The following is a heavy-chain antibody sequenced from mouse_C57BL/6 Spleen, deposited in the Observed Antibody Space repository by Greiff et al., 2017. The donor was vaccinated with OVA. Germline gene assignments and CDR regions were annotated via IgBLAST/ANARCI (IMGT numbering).Heavy chain of an antibody. CDR2: ISYDGSN. CDR1: GYSITSGYY. V-gene: IGHV3-6*01. Sequence: EVKLQESGPGLVKPSQSLSLTCSVTGYSITSGYYWNWIRQFPGNKLEWMGYISYDGSNNYNPSLKNRISITRDTSKNQFFLKLNSVTTEDTATYYCARREEVYYGSSSFDYWGQGTTLTVSS. J-gene: IGHJ2*01. CDR3: ARREEVYYGSSSFDY. D-gene: IGHD1-1*01.